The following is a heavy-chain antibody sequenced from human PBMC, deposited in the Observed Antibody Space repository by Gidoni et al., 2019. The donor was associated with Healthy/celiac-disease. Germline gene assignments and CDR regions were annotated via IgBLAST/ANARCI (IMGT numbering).Heavy chain of an antibody. V-gene: IGHV3-64D*06. J-gene: IGHJ4*02. CDR1: GFPFSRYA. CDR2: ISSNGGST. D-gene: IGHD6-13*01. CDR3: VKVATAAAGRPY. Sequence: ELQLVASGGGLVQPGGALRLACSASGFPFSRYAIHWFRQAPGKGLEYGSAISSNGGSTYYADSVKGRFTISRDNSKNTLYLQMSSLRAEDTAVYYCVKVATAAAGRPYWGQGTLVTVSS.